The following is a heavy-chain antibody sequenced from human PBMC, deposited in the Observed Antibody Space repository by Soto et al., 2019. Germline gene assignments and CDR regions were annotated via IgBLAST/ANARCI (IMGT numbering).Heavy chain of an antibody. CDR1: GFTFSNDA. J-gene: IGHJ5*02. Sequence: EVQLLESGGGLVQPGGSLRLSCAASGFTFSNDAMSWVRQAPGKGLEWVSSISGSGGSTYYEDSVQGRVTISRDTANNPLYLQLDSLRAADTAVYICATRGHSTSWYWFDPWGQGTPVTVSS. V-gene: IGHV3-23*01. D-gene: IGHD6-13*01. CDR2: ISGSGGST. CDR3: ATRGHSTSWYWFDP.